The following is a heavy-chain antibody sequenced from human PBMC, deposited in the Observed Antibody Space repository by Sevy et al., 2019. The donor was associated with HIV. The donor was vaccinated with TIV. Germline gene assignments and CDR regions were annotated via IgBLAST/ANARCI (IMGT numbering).Heavy chain of an antibody. D-gene: IGHD3-10*01. V-gene: IGHV4-39*01. CDR1: GGSISRNTYY. CDR2: IYYNGRT. Sequence: SETLSLTCTVSGGSISRNTYYWAWIRQPPGKGLEWIGSIYYNGRTDYNPSLKSRVAVSLDTSNNQFSLKLSSVTPAGKGVYFRAGSPGNSVWFGVGFFFGYWGQGTPGPGPS. J-gene: IGHJ4*02. CDR3: AGSPGNSVWFGVGFFFGY.